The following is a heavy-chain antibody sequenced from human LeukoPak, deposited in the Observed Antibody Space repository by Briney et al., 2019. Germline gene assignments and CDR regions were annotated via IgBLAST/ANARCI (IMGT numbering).Heavy chain of an antibody. J-gene: IGHJ4*02. CDR3: ARGFSVAGNY. D-gene: IGHD6-19*01. V-gene: IGHV4-34*01. Sequence: IPSETLSLTCAVYGGSFSDYYWSWIRQPPGKGLEWIGEINHSGSTNYNPSLKSRATISVDTSKNHFSLKLSSVTAADTAVYYCARGFSVAGNYWGQGTLVTVSS. CDR1: GGSFSDYY. CDR2: INHSGST.